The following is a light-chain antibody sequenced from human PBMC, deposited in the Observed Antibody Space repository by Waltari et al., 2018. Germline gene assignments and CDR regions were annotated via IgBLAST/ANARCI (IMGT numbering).Light chain of an antibody. CDR1: GSNIWANY. Sequence: QSVLTQPPSVSAAAGQRVTISCSGSGSNIWANYVSLYQQLPETAPRLLIFDKMWRPSGLPAPLSGSKSGTSATLVITGLQTGDEADYFCGTWDNSLNFAQVFGGGTKVTVL. CDR2: DKM. J-gene: IGLJ2*01. V-gene: IGLV1-51*01. CDR3: GTWDNSLNFAQV.